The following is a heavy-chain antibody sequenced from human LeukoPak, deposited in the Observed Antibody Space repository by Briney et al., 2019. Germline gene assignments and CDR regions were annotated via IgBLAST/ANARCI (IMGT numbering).Heavy chain of an antibody. CDR3: ARGRWFGELWLSGNWFDP. Sequence: LRLSCAASGFTFSDYYMSWIRQSPGKGLEWIGEINHNGSTNYVPSLKSRLTISQDTSKNQFSLRLTSLTAADTAVYYCARGRWFGELWLSGNWFDPWGQGTLVTVSS. V-gene: IGHV4-34*01. CDR1: GFTFSDYY. CDR2: INHNGST. D-gene: IGHD3-10*01. J-gene: IGHJ5*02.